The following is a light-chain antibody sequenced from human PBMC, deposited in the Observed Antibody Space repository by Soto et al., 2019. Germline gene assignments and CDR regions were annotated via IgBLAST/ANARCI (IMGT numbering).Light chain of an antibody. V-gene: IGLV2-23*03. CDR3: CSYAGSSTFANYV. Sequence: QSALTQPASVSGSPGQPITISCAGTSSDVGSYNLVSWYQQHPGKAPKLMIYEGSKRPSGVSNRFSGSKSGNTASLTISGLQAEDEADYYCCSYAGSSTFANYVFGTGTKVTVL. CDR2: EGS. CDR1: SSDVGSYNL. J-gene: IGLJ1*01.